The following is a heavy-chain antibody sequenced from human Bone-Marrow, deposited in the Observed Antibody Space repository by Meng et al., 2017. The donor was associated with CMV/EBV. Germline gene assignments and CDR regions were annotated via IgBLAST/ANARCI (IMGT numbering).Heavy chain of an antibody. D-gene: IGHD6-6*01. CDR1: GFTFNTST. CDR2: ISSSGSFR. V-gene: IGHV3-21*04. Sequence: GGSLRLSCEVSGFTFNTSTMNWFRQAPGKGLEWVSSISSSGSFRHYADSVRGRFTVSRDNSKNTLYLQMNSLRAEDTAVYYCASRKRVEYSSSSPLDYWGQGTLVTVSS. CDR3: ASRKRVEYSSSSPLDY. J-gene: IGHJ4*02.